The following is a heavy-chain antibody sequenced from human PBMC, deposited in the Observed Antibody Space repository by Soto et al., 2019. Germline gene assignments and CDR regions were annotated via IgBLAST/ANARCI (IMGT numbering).Heavy chain of an antibody. Sequence: SETLSLTCTVSGGSISSGGYYWSWIRQHPGKGLEWIGYIYYSGSTYYNPSLKSRVTISVDTSKNQFSLKLSSVTAADTAVYYCARAWYGDYYFDYWGQGTLVTVSS. V-gene: IGHV4-31*03. J-gene: IGHJ4*02. CDR1: GGSISSGGYY. D-gene: IGHD4-17*01. CDR2: IYYSGST. CDR3: ARAWYGDYYFDY.